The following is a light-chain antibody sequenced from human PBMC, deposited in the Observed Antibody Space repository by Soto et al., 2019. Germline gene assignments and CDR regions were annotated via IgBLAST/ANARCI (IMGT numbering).Light chain of an antibody. V-gene: IGKV1-39*01. CDR2: AAS. Sequence: IQMTQSPASLSASAGDTCPSPCRASQSISSYLTWYQQKPGKAPKLLIYAASSLQSGVPSRFSGSGSGTEFTLTISSLQPDDFATYYCQQNYSSPPTFGQGTKVDIK. CDR3: QQNYSSPPT. CDR1: QSISSY. J-gene: IGKJ1*01.